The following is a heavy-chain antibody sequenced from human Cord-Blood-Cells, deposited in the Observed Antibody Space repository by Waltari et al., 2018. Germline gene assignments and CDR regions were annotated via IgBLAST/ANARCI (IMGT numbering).Heavy chain of an antibody. CDR3: AFSRRWYADY. V-gene: IGHV4-34*01. CDR2: INHSGST. D-gene: IGHD6-13*01. J-gene: IGHJ4*02. Sequence: IRQPPGKGLEWIGEINHSGSTNYNPSLKSRVTISVDTSKNQFSLKLSSVTAADTAVYYCAFSRRWYADYWGQGTLVTVSS.